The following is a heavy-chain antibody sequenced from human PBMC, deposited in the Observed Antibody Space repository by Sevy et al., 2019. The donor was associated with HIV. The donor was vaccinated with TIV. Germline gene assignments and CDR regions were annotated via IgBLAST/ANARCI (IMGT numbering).Heavy chain of an antibody. CDR2: ISGSGVST. V-gene: IGHV3-23*01. D-gene: IGHD3-22*01. J-gene: IGHJ6*03. CDR3: AKGGGGHYDPGEIGYYFYYYNMDV. CDR1: GFSFDSYG. Sequence: GGSLRLSCAVSGFSFDSYGMTWVRQAPGKGLEWASGISGSGVSTYYADSVKGRFIISRDNSKNTLYLQMNSLRSEDTAIYYCAKGGGGHYDPGEIGYYFYYYNMDVWGKGTTVTVSS.